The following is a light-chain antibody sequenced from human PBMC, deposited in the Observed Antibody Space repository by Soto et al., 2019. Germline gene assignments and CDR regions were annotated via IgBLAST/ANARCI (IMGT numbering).Light chain of an antibody. J-gene: IGKJ4*01. V-gene: IGKV1-39*01. CDR1: QSIGGF. Sequence: DIQMTQSPSSLSVSVGDRVTITCRASQSIGGFLKWYQPKLGKAPKLLIYAASRLQSGVPSRFSGSGSGTDFTLNISSLQPEDFATYYCQQSYSTPLTFGGGTKVEI. CDR3: QQSYSTPLT. CDR2: AAS.